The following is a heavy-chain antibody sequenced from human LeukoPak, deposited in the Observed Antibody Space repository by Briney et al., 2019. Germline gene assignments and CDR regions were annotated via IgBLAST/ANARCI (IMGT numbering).Heavy chain of an antibody. Sequence: ASVKVSCKASGYTFTSYGISWVRQAAGQGLEWRGWISAYNGNTNYAQKLQGRVTMTTDTSTSTAYMELRSLRSDDTAVYYCARDEDPGYSSSWIDYWGQGTLVTVSS. V-gene: IGHV1-18*01. J-gene: IGHJ4*02. CDR1: GYTFTSYG. CDR3: ARDEDPGYSSSWIDY. D-gene: IGHD6-13*01. CDR2: ISAYNGNT.